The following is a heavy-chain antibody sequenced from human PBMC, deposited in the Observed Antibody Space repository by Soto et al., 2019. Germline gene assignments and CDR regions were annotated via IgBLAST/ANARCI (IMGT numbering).Heavy chain of an antibody. CDR1: GFTFSSYG. V-gene: IGHV3-33*01. D-gene: IGHD5-12*01. CDR3: ARKYSGYDLGY. CDR2: IWYDGSNK. J-gene: IGHJ4*02. Sequence: QVQLVGSGGGVVQPWRSLRVSWAASGFTFSSYGMHWVRQAPGKGLEWVAVIWYDGSNKYYADSVKGRFTISRDNSKNTLYLQMNSLRAEDTAVYYSARKYSGYDLGYWGQGTLVTVSS.